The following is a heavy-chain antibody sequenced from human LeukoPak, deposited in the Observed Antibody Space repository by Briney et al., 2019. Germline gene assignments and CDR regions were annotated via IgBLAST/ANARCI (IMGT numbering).Heavy chain of an antibody. CDR3: ANGNRCTGPNCRGYYYFYMDV. Sequence: GGSLRLSCAASGFTFSSYALNWVRQAPGRGLEWVSGFSGNGGTTYYADSVQDRFTISRDNSKNTLYLQMNSLRADDTAVYYCANGNRCTGPNCRGYYYFYMDVWGKGTTVTVSS. J-gene: IGHJ6*03. CDR2: FSGNGGTT. D-gene: IGHD2-8*02. CDR1: GFTFSSYA. V-gene: IGHV3-23*01.